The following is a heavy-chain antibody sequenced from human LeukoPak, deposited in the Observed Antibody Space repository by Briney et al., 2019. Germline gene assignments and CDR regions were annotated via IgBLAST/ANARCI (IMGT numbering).Heavy chain of an antibody. CDR2: FHYSGST. J-gene: IGHJ5*02. CDR1: GYSIISGYS. CDR3: ARAYCSSTSCYTEGWFDP. V-gene: IGHV4-38-2*02. D-gene: IGHD2-2*02. Sequence: SETLSLTCTISGYSIISGYSWEWIRQPPGKGLEWIGSFHYSGSTYYNPSLMSRVTISGDTSKNQFSLRLSSVTAADTAVYYCARAYCSSTSCYTEGWFDPWGQGTLVTVSS.